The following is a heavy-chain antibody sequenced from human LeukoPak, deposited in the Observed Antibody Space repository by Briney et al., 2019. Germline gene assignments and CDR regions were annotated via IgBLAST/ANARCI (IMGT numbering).Heavy chain of an antibody. V-gene: IGHV3-23*01. CDR1: GFTFSSYA. D-gene: IGHD2-15*01. J-gene: IGHJ4*02. Sequence: GGSLRLSCAASGFTFSSYAMSWVRQAPGKGLEWVSGISGSGRSTYHADSAKGRFTISRDNSKNTVYLQMNSLRAEDTAVYYCASRGGQSSFDYWGQGTLVTVSS. CDR2: ISGSGRST. CDR3: ASRGGQSSFDY.